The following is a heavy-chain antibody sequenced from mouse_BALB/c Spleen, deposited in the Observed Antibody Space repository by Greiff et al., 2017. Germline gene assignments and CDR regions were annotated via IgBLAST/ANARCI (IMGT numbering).Heavy chain of an antibody. Sequence: VQLQQSGPELVKPGASVRISCKASGYTFTSYYIHWVKQRPGQGLEWIGWIYPGNVNTKYNEKFKGKATLTADKSSSTAYMQLSSLTSEDSAVYFCARFGNYDYAMDYWGQGTSVTVSS. CDR1: GYTFTSYY. V-gene: IGHV1S56*01. J-gene: IGHJ4*01. D-gene: IGHD2-1*01. CDR3: ARFGNYDYAMDY. CDR2: IYPGNVNT.